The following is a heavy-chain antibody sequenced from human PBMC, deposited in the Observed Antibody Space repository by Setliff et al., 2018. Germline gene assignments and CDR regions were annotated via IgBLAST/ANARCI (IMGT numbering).Heavy chain of an antibody. V-gene: IGHV4-59*02. CDR1: GASVSSHY. J-gene: IGHJ1*01. Sequence: PSETLSLTCNVSGASVSSHYWDWIRQPPGKGLEWIGFISYSGINTYNVSLKSRVSISVDTSKNQLSLTLSSVTAADTAVYYCVREGYSEYFQDWGRGTLVTVSS. D-gene: IGHD1-1*01. CDR3: VREGYSEYFQD. CDR2: ISYSGIN.